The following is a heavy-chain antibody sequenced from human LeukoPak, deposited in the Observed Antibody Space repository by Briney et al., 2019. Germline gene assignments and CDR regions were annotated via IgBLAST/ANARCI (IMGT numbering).Heavy chain of an antibody. Sequence: PSETLSLTCTVSGGSISSGGYYWSWIRQPPGKGLEWIGYIYHSGSTYYNPSLKSRVTISADTSKNQFSLKLSSVTAADTAVYHCAKNGQSGFSFDPWGQGTQVTVSS. CDR1: GGSISSGGYY. CDR2: IYHSGST. J-gene: IGHJ5*01. D-gene: IGHD5-12*01. CDR3: AKNGQSGFSFDP. V-gene: IGHV4-30-2*01.